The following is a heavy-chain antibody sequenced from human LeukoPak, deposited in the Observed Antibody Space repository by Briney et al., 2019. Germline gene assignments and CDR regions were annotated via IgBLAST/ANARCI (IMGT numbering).Heavy chain of an antibody. CDR1: GFSFISDW. Sequence: GGSLRLSCAASGFSFISDWMDWVRQAPGKGLEWVANIKHDESEKNYLDSVKGRFTISRDNAQNSLYLQMNGLRVEDTAVYYCTRRLDDWGQGTLVTVS. V-gene: IGHV3-7*01. D-gene: IGHD3-16*01. J-gene: IGHJ4*02. CDR3: TRRLDD. CDR2: IKHDESEK.